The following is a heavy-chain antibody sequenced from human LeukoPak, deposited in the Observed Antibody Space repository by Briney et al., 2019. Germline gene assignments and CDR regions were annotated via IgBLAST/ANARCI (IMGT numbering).Heavy chain of an antibody. D-gene: IGHD1-26*01. V-gene: IGHV3-23*01. CDR3: AKVGEWAYYFDY. CDR2: ISGSGGST. J-gene: IGHJ4*02. Sequence: PGGSLRLSCAASGFTFSSYAMSWVRQAPGKGLEWVSAISGSGGSTYYEDSVKGRFTISRDNSKNTLYLQMNSLRAEDTAVYYCAKVGEWAYYFDYWSQGTLVTVSS. CDR1: GFTFSSYA.